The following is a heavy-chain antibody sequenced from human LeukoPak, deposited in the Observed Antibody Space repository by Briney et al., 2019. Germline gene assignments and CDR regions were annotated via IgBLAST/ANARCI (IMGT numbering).Heavy chain of an antibody. CDR2: IYTSGST. CDR1: GGSISGSSYY. V-gene: IGHV4-61*02. CDR3: ARVIWFGAVFDY. D-gene: IGHD3-10*01. J-gene: IGHJ4*02. Sequence: SETLSLTCTVSGGSISGSSYYWSWIRQPAGKGLEWIGRIYTSGSTNYNPSLESRVTISLDTSKNQFSLKMNSVTAADTAVYYCARVIWFGAVFDYWGQGTLVTVSS.